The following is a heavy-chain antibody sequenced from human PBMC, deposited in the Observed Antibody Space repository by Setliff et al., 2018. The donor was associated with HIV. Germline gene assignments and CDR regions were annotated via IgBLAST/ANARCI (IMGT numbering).Heavy chain of an antibody. CDR1: GFMFSDYY. CDR3: AKTRTGLYSSSPLYFDH. Sequence: GGSLRLSCAASGFMFSDYYMSWIRQSPGKGLEWISYISSSSSYIDYADSVKGRFTISRDNAKNSLYLQMNSLRAEDTALYYCAKTRTGLYSSSPLYFDHWGQGTLVTVSS. CDR2: ISSSSSYI. D-gene: IGHD6-6*01. V-gene: IGHV3-11*03. J-gene: IGHJ4*02.